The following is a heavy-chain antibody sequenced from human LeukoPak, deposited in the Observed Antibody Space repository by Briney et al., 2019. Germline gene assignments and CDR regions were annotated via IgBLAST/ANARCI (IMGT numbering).Heavy chain of an antibody. V-gene: IGHV1-2*02. D-gene: IGHD5/OR15-5a*01. Sequence: ASVKVSCKASGYTFTCYYMHWVRQAPGQGLEWMGCINPNSGGTNYAQKFQGRVSMTRDTSISTAYMELGRLGSGDTAVYYSAIGQCPDRNDYWVQGTMVTVSS. CDR3: AIGQCPDRNDY. CDR1: GYTFTCYY. J-gene: IGHJ4*02. CDR2: INPNSGGT.